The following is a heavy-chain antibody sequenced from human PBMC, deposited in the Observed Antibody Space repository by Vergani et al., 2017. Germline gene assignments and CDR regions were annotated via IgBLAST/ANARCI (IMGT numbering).Heavy chain of an antibody. CDR2: TNSDGTST. D-gene: IGHD2-2*01. CDR1: GLTFSTYW. J-gene: IGHJ4*02. CDR3: ARMNERYYIDY. Sequence: EVQLVESGGGLVQAGGSLRLSCAASGLTFSTYWMHWVRQSPGKGLVWISRTNSDGTSTTYADSVKGRFTISRDNAKNTVYLQMNSLRAEDTAVYYCARMNERYYIDYWGQGARVTVSS. V-gene: IGHV3-74*02.